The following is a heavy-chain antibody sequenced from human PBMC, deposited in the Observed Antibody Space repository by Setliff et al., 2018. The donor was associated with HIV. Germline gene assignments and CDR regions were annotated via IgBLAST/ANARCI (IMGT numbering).Heavy chain of an antibody. V-gene: IGHV4-34*01. Sequence: SETLSLTCAVYVGSFSGHYWIWIRQPPGKGLEWIGETNPSGSTKYNPSLKSRVTISVDRSKNQFSLKLTAVTAADTAVYYCARGQDLGATWTGYYYYYMDVWGKGTTVTVSS. J-gene: IGHJ6*03. CDR3: ARGQDLGATWTGYYYYYMDV. CDR1: VGSFSGHY. CDR2: TNPSGST. D-gene: IGHD1-26*01.